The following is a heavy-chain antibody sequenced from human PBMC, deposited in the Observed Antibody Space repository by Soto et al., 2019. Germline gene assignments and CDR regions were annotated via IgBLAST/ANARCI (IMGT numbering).Heavy chain of an antibody. D-gene: IGHD1-26*01. Sequence: GGSLRLSXAASGFTFSDYYMSWIRQAPGKGLEWVSYISSSGSTIYYADSVKGRFTISRDNAKNSLYLQMNSLRAEDTAVYYCARGRGRGGYRAYYYYGMDVWGQGTTVTVSS. J-gene: IGHJ6*02. CDR2: ISSSGSTI. CDR1: GFTFSDYY. V-gene: IGHV3-11*01. CDR3: ARGRGRGGYRAYYYYGMDV.